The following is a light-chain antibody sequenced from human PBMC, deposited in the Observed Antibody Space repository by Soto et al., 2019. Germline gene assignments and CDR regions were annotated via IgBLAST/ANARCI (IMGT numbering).Light chain of an antibody. CDR1: QSIRYW. CDR3: QQYTSYTWT. Sequence: DIQMPQSPSTLSASVGDRATITCRASQSIRYWLGWSQQKAGKAPKRRIYEACRLESGVPSRISGSGSGTEFTLTISSLQPDDFATYYCQQYTSYTWTSGQGTGVQIK. V-gene: IGKV1-5*03. CDR2: EAC. J-gene: IGKJ1*01.